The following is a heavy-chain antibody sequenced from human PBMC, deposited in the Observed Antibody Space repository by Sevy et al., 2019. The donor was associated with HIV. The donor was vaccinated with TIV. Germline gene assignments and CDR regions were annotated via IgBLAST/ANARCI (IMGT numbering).Heavy chain of an antibody. D-gene: IGHD2-2*01. CDR3: ARDCSSATCLWGLDV. V-gene: IGHV3-7*03. Sequence: LSLTCAASGVTFSNYWMSWVRQAPGKGLEWVANIKRDGSEKYYVASVKGRFTISRDNAKTSLYLQMNSLRAEDTAVYYCARDCSSATCLWGLDVWGQGTTVTVSS. J-gene: IGHJ6*02. CDR1: GVTFSNYW. CDR2: IKRDGSEK.